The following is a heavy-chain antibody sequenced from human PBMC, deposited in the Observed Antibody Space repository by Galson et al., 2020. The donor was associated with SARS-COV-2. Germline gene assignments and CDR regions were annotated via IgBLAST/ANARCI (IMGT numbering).Heavy chain of an antibody. CDR2: ISNDENDK. CDR1: GFTFSTYA. V-gene: IGHV3-30*04. Sequence: GGSLRLSCAASGFTFSTYAMHWVRQAPGRGLEWVAVISNDENDKYYADSVKGRFIISSDNSKNTLDVQMNSLRAEDTAVYYCAGRIVGRATTCGADAFDIWGHGTMVIVSS. J-gene: IGHJ3*02. CDR3: AGRIVGRATTCGADAFDI. D-gene: IGHD1-26*01.